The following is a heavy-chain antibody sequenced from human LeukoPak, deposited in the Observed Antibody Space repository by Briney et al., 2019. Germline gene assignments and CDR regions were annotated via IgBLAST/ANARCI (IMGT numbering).Heavy chain of an antibody. CDR3: ARQPYYYDSSGYWGFDP. CDR2: IYTSGST. CDR1: GGSISSYY. Sequence: SETLSLTCTVSGGSISSYYWSWIRQPAGKGLEWIGRIYTSGSTNYNPSLKSRVTMSVDTSKNQFSLKLSSVTAADTAVYYCARQPYYYDSSGYWGFDPWGQGTLVTVSS. V-gene: IGHV4-4*07. J-gene: IGHJ5*02. D-gene: IGHD3-22*01.